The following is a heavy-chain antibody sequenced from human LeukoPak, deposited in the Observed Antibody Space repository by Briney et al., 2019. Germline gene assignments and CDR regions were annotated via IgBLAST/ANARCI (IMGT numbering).Heavy chain of an antibody. CDR1: GGSISSSSYY. D-gene: IGHD2-8*01. CDR2: IYYSGST. J-gene: IGHJ5*02. V-gene: IGHV4-39*07. CDR3: ARGSVRGGFDP. Sequence: SETLSLTCTVSGGSISSSSYYWGWIRQPPGKGLEWIGSIYYSGSTYYNPSLKSRVTISVDTSKNQFSLKLSSVIAADTAVYYCARGSVRGGFDPWGQGTLVTVSS.